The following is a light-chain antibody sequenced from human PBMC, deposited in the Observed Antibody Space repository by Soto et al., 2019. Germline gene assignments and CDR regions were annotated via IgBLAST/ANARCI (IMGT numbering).Light chain of an antibody. CDR2: DAS. J-gene: IGKJ3*01. CDR1: QSVSSY. V-gene: IGKV3-15*01. Sequence: EIVLTQSPATLSLSPGERATLSCRASQSVSSYLAWYQQKPGQAPRLLIYDASNRATGIPARFSGSGSGTEFTLTISSLQSEDFAVYYCQQYNNWPPATFGPGTKVDI. CDR3: QQYNNWPPAT.